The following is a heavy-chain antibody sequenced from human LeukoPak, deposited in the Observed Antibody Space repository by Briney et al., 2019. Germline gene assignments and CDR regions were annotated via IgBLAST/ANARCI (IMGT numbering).Heavy chain of an antibody. CDR3: AKGDYYYDSSGYYIPAFDY. V-gene: IGHV3-23*01. Sequence: GGSLRLSCAASGFTFSSYAMSWVRQAPGKGLEWVSAISGSGGSTYYADSVKGRFTISRDNSKNTLYLQMNSLRAEDTAVYYCAKGDYYYDSSGYYIPAFDYWGQGTLVTVSS. J-gene: IGHJ4*02. CDR2: ISGSGGST. D-gene: IGHD3-22*01. CDR1: GFTFSSYA.